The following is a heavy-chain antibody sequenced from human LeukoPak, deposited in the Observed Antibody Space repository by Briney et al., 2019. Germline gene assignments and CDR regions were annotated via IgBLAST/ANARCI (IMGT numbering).Heavy chain of an antibody. CDR3: AAGRGYSSSWYPY. J-gene: IGHJ4*02. V-gene: IGHV3-23*01. CDR1: GFTFSSYA. CDR2: ISGSGGST. Sequence: GGSLRLSCAASGFTFSSYAMSWVRQAPGKGLEWVSAISGSGGSTYYADSVKGRFTISRDNSKNTLYLQMNSLRAEDTAVYYCAAGRGYSSSWYPYWGQGTLVTVSS. D-gene: IGHD6-13*01.